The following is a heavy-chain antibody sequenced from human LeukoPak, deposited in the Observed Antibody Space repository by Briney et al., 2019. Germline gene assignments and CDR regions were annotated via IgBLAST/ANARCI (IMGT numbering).Heavy chain of an antibody. V-gene: IGHV4-61*02. D-gene: IGHD5-18*01. CDR1: GDSISSDDYY. CDR2: FSASGNS. CDR3: ARAPAEKHSYGFYYYYMDV. Sequence: SETLSLTCTVSGDSISSDDYYWSWIRQPAGKGLEWIGRFSASGNSNYNPSLKSRLTISADRSKNQFSLKLSSVTAADTAVYYCARAPAEKHSYGFYYYYMDVWGKGTTVTVSS. J-gene: IGHJ6*03.